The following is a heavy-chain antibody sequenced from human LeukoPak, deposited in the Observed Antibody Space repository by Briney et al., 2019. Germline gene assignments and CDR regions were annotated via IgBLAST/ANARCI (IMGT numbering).Heavy chain of an antibody. Sequence: GGSLRLSCVASGFTFSNYWMQSVRQAPGKGLMWAARISYDGSSADHADSVKGRFTISRDNAKNTLYLQMNSLRVEDTGVYYCARRRTIGDYDYWGQGTLVTVSS. V-gene: IGHV3-74*01. CDR3: ARRRTIGDYDY. J-gene: IGHJ4*02. CDR2: ISYDGSSA. D-gene: IGHD3-16*01. CDR1: GFTFSNYW.